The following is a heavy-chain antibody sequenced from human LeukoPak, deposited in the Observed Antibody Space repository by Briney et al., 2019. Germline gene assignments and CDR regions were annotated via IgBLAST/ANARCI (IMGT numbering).Heavy chain of an antibody. V-gene: IGHV4-38-2*02. J-gene: IGHJ4*02. CDR1: GYSISSGYY. Sequence: SETLSLTCTVSGYSISSGYYWGWIRQPPGKGLEWIGSIYHSGSTYYNPSLKSRVTISVDTSKNQFSLKLSSVTAAGTAVYYCARDNPHGVGATDYWGQGTLVTVSS. D-gene: IGHD1-26*01. CDR2: IYHSGST. CDR3: ARDNPHGVGATDY.